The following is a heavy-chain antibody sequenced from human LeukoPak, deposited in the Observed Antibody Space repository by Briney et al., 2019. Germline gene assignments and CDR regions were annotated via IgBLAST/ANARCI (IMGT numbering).Heavy chain of an antibody. D-gene: IGHD3-22*01. Sequence: PSETLSLTCTVSGGSISSGGYYWSWIRQPPGKGLEWIGYIYHSGSTYYNPSLKSRVTISVDRSKNQFSLKLSSVTAADTAVYYCARDVPLDYYDSSGYRPDTFDYWGQGTLVTVSS. CDR2: IYHSGST. CDR1: GGSISSGGYY. CDR3: ARDVPLDYYDSSGYRPDTFDY. V-gene: IGHV4-30-2*01. J-gene: IGHJ4*02.